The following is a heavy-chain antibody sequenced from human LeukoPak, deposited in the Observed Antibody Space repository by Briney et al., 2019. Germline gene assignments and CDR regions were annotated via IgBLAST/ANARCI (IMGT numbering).Heavy chain of an antibody. V-gene: IGHV3-30*02. J-gene: IGHJ4*02. D-gene: IGHD3-16*01. Sequence: GGSLRLSCAASGFTFSSYGMHWVRQAPGKGLAWVAFIRYDRSNKYYADSVKGRFTISRDNSKNTLYLQMNSLRAEDTAVYYCVRGHVAVGQYYFDYWGQGTLVTVSS. CDR1: GFTFSSYG. CDR2: IRYDRSNK. CDR3: VRGHVAVGQYYFDY.